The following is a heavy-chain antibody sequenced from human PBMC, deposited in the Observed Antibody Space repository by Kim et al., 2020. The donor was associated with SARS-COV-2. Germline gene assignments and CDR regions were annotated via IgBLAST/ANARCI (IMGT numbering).Heavy chain of an antibody. J-gene: IGHJ4*02. CDR3: ARDLVRWSYSGYFDY. V-gene: IGHV3-48*02. Sequence: DSAKGRFTSSRDNAKNSLYLQMNSLRDEDTAVYYCARDLVRWSYSGYFDYWGQGTLVTVSS. D-gene: IGHD1-26*01.